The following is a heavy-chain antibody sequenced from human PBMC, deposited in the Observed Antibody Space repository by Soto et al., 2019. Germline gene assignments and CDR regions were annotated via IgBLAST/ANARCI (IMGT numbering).Heavy chain of an antibody. CDR2: ISAYNGNT. Sequence: QVQLVQSGAEVKKPGASVKVSCKASGYTFTSYGISWVRQAPGQGLEWMGWISAYNGNTNYAQKLQGRVTMTTDTSTSTAYMELRSLRSDDTAVYYCARHLEGFWSGYKNYYYYGMDVWGQGTTVTVSS. J-gene: IGHJ6*02. CDR3: ARHLEGFWSGYKNYYYYGMDV. V-gene: IGHV1-18*01. D-gene: IGHD3-3*01. CDR1: GYTFTSYG.